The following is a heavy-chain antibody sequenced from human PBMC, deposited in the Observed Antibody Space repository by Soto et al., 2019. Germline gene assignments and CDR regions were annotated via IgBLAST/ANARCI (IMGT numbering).Heavy chain of an antibody. CDR3: SRHRGPTTSENCFDP. J-gene: IGHJ5*02. Sequence: ASVKVSCKASGYTFFTYDINWVRQAPGQGLEWMGWISTYSGDTKYAQKFQGRVTMTTDTSKTTAYLELKSQRSDDTDIYYCSRHRGPTTSENCFDPWGQGTLVTVSS. D-gene: IGHD1-1*01. CDR1: GYTFFTYD. V-gene: IGHV1-18*01. CDR2: ISTYSGDT.